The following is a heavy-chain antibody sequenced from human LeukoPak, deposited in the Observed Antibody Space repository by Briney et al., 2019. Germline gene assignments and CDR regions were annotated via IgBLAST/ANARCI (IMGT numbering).Heavy chain of an antibody. CDR3: AKARVSKQWLANYYYYGMDV. CDR2: ISYDGSNK. Sequence: PGGSLRLSCAASGFTFSSYGMHWVRQAPGKGLEWVAVISYDGSNKYYADSVKGRFTISRDNSKNTLYLQMNSLRAEDTAVYYCAKARVSKQWLANYYYYGMDVWGQGTTVTVSS. D-gene: IGHD6-19*01. J-gene: IGHJ6*02. CDR1: GFTFSSYG. V-gene: IGHV3-30*18.